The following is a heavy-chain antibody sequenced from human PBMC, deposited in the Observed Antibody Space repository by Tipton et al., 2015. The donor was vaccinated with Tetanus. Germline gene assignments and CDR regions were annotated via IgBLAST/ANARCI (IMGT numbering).Heavy chain of an antibody. CDR3: ARANYNFPKKGPFDS. V-gene: IGHV4-61*08. Sequence: TLSLTCTVSGGSLRDGDHYWSWIRQPPGKGLEWLAYISSSGSTNSNYSLKSRITISRDTSKNQISLKLTSVTAADTALYYCARANYNFPKKGPFDSWGQGTLVIVSS. CDR1: GGSLRDGDHY. D-gene: IGHD3-3*01. CDR2: ISSSGST. J-gene: IGHJ4*02.